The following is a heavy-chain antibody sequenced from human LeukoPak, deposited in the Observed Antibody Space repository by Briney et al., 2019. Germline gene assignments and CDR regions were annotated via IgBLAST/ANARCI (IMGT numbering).Heavy chain of an antibody. CDR2: INHSGST. CDR3: ARDEAGTISMFDP. Sequence: PSETLSLTCAVYGGSFSGYYWSWIRQPPGKGLEWIGEINHSGSTNYNPSLKSRVTMSVDTSKNQFSLKLSSVTAADTAVYYCARDEAGTISMFDPWGQGTLVTVSS. J-gene: IGHJ5*02. CDR1: GGSFSGYY. D-gene: IGHD4/OR15-4a*01. V-gene: IGHV4-34*01.